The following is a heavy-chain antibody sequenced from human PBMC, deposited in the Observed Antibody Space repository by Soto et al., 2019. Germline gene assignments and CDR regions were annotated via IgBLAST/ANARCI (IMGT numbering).Heavy chain of an antibody. Sequence: QVQLQESGPGLVKPSETLSLTCTVSGGSISSYYWSWIRQPPGKGLEWIGYIYYSGSTNYNPSLKSRVTISVDTSKNQFSLKLSSVTAADTAVYYCARWADRLGYYWGQGTLVTVSS. J-gene: IGHJ4*02. CDR1: GGSISSYY. CDR3: ARWADRLGYY. D-gene: IGHD3-10*01. V-gene: IGHV4-59*01. CDR2: IYYSGST.